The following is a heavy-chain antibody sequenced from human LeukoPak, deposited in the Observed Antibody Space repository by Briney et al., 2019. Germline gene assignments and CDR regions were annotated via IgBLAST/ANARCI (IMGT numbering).Heavy chain of an antibody. CDR3: ARHSITMVRGVTEYYFDY. D-gene: IGHD3-10*01. Sequence: SETLSLTCTVSGGSISSYYWSWIRQPPGKGLEWIGYIYYSGSTNYNSSLKSRVTISVDTSKNQFSLKLSSVTAADTAVYYCARHSITMVRGVTEYYFDYWGQGTLVTVSS. CDR2: IYYSGST. V-gene: IGHV4-59*08. J-gene: IGHJ4*02. CDR1: GGSISSYY.